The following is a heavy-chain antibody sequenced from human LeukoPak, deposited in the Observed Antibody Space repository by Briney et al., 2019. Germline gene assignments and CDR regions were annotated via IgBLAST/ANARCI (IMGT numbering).Heavy chain of an antibody. Sequence: SQTLSLTCTVSGGSISSGDYYWSWIRQPPGTGLEWIGYIYYSGSTYYNPSLKSRVTISVDTSKNQFSLKLSSVTAADTAVYYCATYLWFGPPYYFDYWGQGTLVTVSP. V-gene: IGHV4-30-4*01. CDR1: GGSISSGDYY. J-gene: IGHJ4*02. D-gene: IGHD3-10*01. CDR2: IYYSGST. CDR3: ATYLWFGPPYYFDY.